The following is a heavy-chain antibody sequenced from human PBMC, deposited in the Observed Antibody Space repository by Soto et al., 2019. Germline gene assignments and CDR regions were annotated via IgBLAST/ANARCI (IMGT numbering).Heavy chain of an antibody. CDR1: GFTFSSYW. J-gene: IGHJ6*02. Sequence: EVQLVESGGGLVQPGGSLRLSCAASGFTFSSYWMHWVRQAPGKGLVWVSRVNSDGSSTSYADSVKGRFTISRDNAKNTLYLQMNSLRAEDTAGYYCARGRVGYYYYFGMDVWGQGTTVTVSS. CDR2: VNSDGSST. D-gene: IGHD3-10*01. V-gene: IGHV3-74*01. CDR3: ARGRVGYYYYFGMDV.